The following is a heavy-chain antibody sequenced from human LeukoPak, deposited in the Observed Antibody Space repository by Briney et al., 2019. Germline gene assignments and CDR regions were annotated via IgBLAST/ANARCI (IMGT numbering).Heavy chain of an antibody. CDR2: MWYDGSDK. CDR1: GFTFSDYG. CDR3: ARGGDSSNWYPGYFEY. D-gene: IGHD6-13*01. J-gene: IGHJ4*02. V-gene: IGHV3-33*01. Sequence: PGGSLRLSCAASGFTFSDYGMHWVRQAPGKGLEGVALMWYDGSDKYYADSVQGRFTISRDNGKNTLYLQMNSLRAEDTAVYYCARGGDSSNWYPGYFEYWGQGALVTVSS.